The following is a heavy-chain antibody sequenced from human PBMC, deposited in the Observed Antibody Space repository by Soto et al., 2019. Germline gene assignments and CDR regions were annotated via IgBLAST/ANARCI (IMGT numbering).Heavy chain of an antibody. CDR1: GGSISSYY. V-gene: IGHV4-59*01. J-gene: IGHJ4*02. CDR2: IYYSGST. Sequence: QVQLQESGPGLVKPSETLSLTCTVSGGSISSYYWSWIRQPPGKGLEWIGYIYYSGSTNYNPSLKSRVTISVDTSKNQFSLKLSSVTAADTAVYYCARVGYSYDKYYFDYWGQGTLVTVSS. CDR3: ARVGYSYDKYYFDY. D-gene: IGHD5-18*01.